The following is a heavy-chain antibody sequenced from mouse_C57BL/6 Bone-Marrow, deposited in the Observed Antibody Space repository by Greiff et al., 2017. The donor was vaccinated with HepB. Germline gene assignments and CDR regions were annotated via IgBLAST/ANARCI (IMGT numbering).Heavy chain of an antibody. CDR1: GYTFTSYW. Sequence: QVQLQQPGAELVKPGASVKLSCKASGYTFTSYWMHWVKPRPGQGLEWIGMIHPNSGSTNYNEKFKSKATLTVDKSSSTAYMQLSSLTSEDSAVYYGARSTVVANWYFDDWGTGTTVTGSS. CDR3: ARSTVVANWYFDD. CDR2: IHPNSGST. J-gene: IGHJ1*03. V-gene: IGHV1-64*01. D-gene: IGHD1-1*01.